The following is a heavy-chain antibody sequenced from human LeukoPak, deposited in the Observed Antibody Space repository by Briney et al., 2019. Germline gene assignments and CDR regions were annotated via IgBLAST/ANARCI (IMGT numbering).Heavy chain of an antibody. CDR3: ARAMVRGVPLDAFDI. CDR1: GGSFSDYY. CDR2: IYYSGST. Sequence: SETLSLTCAVYGGSFSDYYWSWIRQPPGKGLEWIGYIYYSGSTNYNPSLKSRVTISVDTSKNQFSLKLSSVTAADTAVYYCARAMVRGVPLDAFDIWGQGTMVTVSS. V-gene: IGHV4-59*01. J-gene: IGHJ3*02. D-gene: IGHD3-10*01.